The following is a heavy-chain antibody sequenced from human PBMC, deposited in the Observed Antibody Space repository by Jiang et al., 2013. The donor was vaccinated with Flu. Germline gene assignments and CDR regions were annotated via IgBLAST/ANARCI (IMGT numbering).Heavy chain of an antibody. Sequence: SLRISCKGSGYSFTSYWISWVRQMPGKGLEWMGRIDPSDSYTNYSPSFQGHVTISVDKSISTAYLQWSSLKASDTAMYYCARTAPVWYSSTSLYYYYGMDVWGQGTTVTVSS. CDR1: GYSFTSYW. V-gene: IGHV5-10-1*01. J-gene: IGHJ6*02. CDR2: IDPSDSYT. CDR3: ARTAPVWYSSTSLYYYYGMDV. D-gene: IGHD2-2*01.